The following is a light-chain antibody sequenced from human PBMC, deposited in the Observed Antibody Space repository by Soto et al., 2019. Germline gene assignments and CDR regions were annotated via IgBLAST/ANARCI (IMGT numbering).Light chain of an antibody. Sequence: EIVLTQSPGTLSLSPGERATLSCRASQSVSNNYLAWYQQKPGQAPRLLIYGASSRATGIPDRFSGSGSGTDFTLTISRLEPEDFAVYYCPPYGSSPRTVGQRTKV. CDR2: GAS. CDR3: PPYGSSPRT. V-gene: IGKV3-20*01. CDR1: QSVSNNY. J-gene: IGKJ1*01.